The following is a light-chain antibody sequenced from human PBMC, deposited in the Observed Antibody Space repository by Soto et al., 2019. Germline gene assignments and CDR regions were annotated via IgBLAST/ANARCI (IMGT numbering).Light chain of an antibody. J-gene: IGLJ1*01. CDR2: EIN. Sequence: QSALTQPPSASGSPGQSVTISCTGNSSDIGYNNYVSWYQQHAGKAPKLMIYEINKRPSEVPARFSAYKSGNPASLTVSGHHAEDESDYSCCSYAGSTIFGTGTKLTVL. V-gene: IGLV2-8*01. CDR1: SSDIGYNNY. CDR3: CSYAGSTI.